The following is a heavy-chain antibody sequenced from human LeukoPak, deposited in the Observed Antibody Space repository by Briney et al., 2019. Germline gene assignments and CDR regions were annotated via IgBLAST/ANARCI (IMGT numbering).Heavy chain of an antibody. Sequence: PGGSLRLSCAASGFTFSSYSMNWVRQAPGKGLEWVSSISSSSSYIYYADSVKGRFTISRDNAKNLLYLQMNSLRAEDTAVYYCARGETTVVTPWSIDYWGQGTLVTVSS. D-gene: IGHD4-23*01. CDR2: ISSSSSYI. V-gene: IGHV3-21*01. CDR1: GFTFSSYS. J-gene: IGHJ4*02. CDR3: ARGETTVVTPWSIDY.